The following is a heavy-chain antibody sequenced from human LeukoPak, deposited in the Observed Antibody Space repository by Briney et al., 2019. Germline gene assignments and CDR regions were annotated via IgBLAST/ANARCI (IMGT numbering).Heavy chain of an antibody. CDR3: ARAPDTAMEYYYYYMDV. Sequence: ASVKVSCKASGYTFTSYYMHWVRQAPGQGLEWMGIINPSGGSTSYAQKFQGRVTMTSDTSTSTVYMELTSLRSEDTAVYYCARAPDTAMEYYYYYMDVWGKGTTVTVSS. CDR2: INPSGGST. V-gene: IGHV1-46*03. CDR1: GYTFTSYY. D-gene: IGHD5-18*01. J-gene: IGHJ6*03.